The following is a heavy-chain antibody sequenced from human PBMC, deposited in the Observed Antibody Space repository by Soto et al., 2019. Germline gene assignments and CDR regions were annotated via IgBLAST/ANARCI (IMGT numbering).Heavy chain of an antibody. Sequence: QITLKESGPPLVKPTQTLTLTCTFSGFSLSTSGVGVGWIRQPPGKALEWLALIYWDDDKRYSPSLKSRLTITKDTSKNQVVLTTTNMDPVDTATYYCAPRRRGSYFDYWGPGTLVTVSS. CDR1: GFSLSTSGVG. D-gene: IGHD3-16*01. CDR3: APRRRGSYFDY. V-gene: IGHV2-5*02. CDR2: IYWDDDK. J-gene: IGHJ4*02.